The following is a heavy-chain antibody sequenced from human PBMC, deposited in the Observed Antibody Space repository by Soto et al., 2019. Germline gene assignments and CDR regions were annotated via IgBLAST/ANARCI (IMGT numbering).Heavy chain of an antibody. Sequence: PSETLSLTCTVSGGSISSGGYYWSWIRQPPGKGLEWIGYIYYSGSTYYNPSLKSRVTISVDTSKNQFSLKLSSVTAADTAVYYCARGRRERSYGMDVWGQGTTVTVSS. CDR1: GGSISSGGYY. CDR3: ARGRRERSYGMDV. CDR2: IYYSGST. V-gene: IGHV4-30-4*01. D-gene: IGHD1-26*01. J-gene: IGHJ6*02.